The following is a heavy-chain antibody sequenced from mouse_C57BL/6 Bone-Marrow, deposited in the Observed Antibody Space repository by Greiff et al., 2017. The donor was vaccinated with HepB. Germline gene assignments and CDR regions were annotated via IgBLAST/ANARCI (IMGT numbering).Heavy chain of an antibody. CDR3: ARPLLLRSIAY. CDR1: GFTFSDYY. V-gene: IGHV5-12*01. CDR2: ISNGGGST. J-gene: IGHJ3*01. D-gene: IGHD1-1*01. Sequence: EVQLVESGGGLVQPGGSLKLSCAASGFTFSDYYMYWVRQTPEKRLEWVAYISNGGGSTYYPDTVKGRFTISRDNAKNTLYLQMSRLKSEDTAMYYCARPLLLRSIAYWGQGTLVTVSA.